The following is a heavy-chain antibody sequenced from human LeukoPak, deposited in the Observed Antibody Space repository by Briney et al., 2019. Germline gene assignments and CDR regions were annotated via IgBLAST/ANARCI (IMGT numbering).Heavy chain of an antibody. V-gene: IGHV2-5*02. CDR2: IYWDDDK. J-gene: IGHJ4*02. Sequence: SGPTLVKPTQTLTLTCTFSGFSLTTTGVGVGWIRQPPGKALEWLALIYWDDDKRYSPSLKSRLTITKDSSKNQVVLTMTDMDPVDTATYYCARAISGRYFDYWGQGTLVSVSS. CDR3: ARAISGRYFDY. CDR1: GFSLTTTGVG. D-gene: IGHD3-3*02.